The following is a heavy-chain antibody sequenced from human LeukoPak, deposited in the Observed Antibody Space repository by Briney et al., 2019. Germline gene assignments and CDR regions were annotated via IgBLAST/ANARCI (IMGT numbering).Heavy chain of an antibody. Sequence: SETLSLTCTVSGDSISSGDYYWSWIRQPPGKGLEWIGYIYYSGSTYYNPSLKSRVTISVDTSKNQFSLKLSSVTAADTAVYYCARDLRVVTLFDYWGQGTLVTVSS. V-gene: IGHV4-30-4*01. CDR3: ARDLRVVTLFDY. D-gene: IGHD4-23*01. CDR1: GDSISSGDYY. J-gene: IGHJ4*02. CDR2: IYYSGST.